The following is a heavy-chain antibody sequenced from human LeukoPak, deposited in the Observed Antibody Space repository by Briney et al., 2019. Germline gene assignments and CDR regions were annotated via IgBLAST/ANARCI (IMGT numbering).Heavy chain of an antibody. CDR1: GFTFSSYS. J-gene: IGHJ4*02. V-gene: IGHV3-21*01. Sequence: PGGSLGLSCAASGFTFSSYSMNWVRQAPGKGLEWVSSISSSSSYIYYADSVKGRFTISRDNAKNSLYLQMNSLRAEDTAVYYCAREGQMEDSSGYYYDQLDYWGQGTLVTASS. D-gene: IGHD3-22*01. CDR2: ISSSSSYI. CDR3: AREGQMEDSSGYYYDQLDY.